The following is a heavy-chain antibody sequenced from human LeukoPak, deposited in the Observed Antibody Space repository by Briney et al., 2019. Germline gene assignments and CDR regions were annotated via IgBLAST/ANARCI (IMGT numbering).Heavy chain of an antibody. CDR1: GGSISSYY. J-gene: IGHJ4*02. CDR3: ARRHLEGYNAYGLFDY. CDR2: IYYSGST. D-gene: IGHD5-12*01. V-gene: IGHV4-59*12. Sequence: SETLSLTCTVSGGSISSYYWSWIRQPPGEGLEWIGYIYYSGSTNYNPSLKSRATISVDTSKNQFSLKLSSVTAVDAGVYHCARRHLEGYNAYGLFDYWGQGTLVTVSS.